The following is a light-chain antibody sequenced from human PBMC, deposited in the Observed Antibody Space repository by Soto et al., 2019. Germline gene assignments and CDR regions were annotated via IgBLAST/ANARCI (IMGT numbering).Light chain of an antibody. J-gene: IGLJ3*02. Sequence: QPVLTQPPSVSGAPGQRVTISCTGSSSNIGTVYSVHWYQQVPGTAPKLLNYGDNSRPSGVPDRFSGSKSGTSASLAITGLQAEDEADYYCQSYDIGLSGSWVFGGGTKLTVL. V-gene: IGLV1-40*01. CDR2: GDN. CDR3: QSYDIGLSGSWV. CDR1: SSNIGTVYS.